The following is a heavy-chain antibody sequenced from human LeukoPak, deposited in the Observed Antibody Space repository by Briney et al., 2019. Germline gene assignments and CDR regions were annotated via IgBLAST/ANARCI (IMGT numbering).Heavy chain of an antibody. CDR2: IYYSGST. V-gene: IGHV4-59*01. Sequence: SETLSLTCTVSGGSISSYYWSWIRQPPGKGLEWIGYIYYSGSTNYNPSLKSRVTISVDTSKNQFSLKLSSVTAADTAVYYCARVLSVDTAMDLFDYWGQGTLVTVSS. CDR3: ARVLSVDTAMDLFDY. CDR1: GGSISSYY. D-gene: IGHD5-18*01. J-gene: IGHJ4*02.